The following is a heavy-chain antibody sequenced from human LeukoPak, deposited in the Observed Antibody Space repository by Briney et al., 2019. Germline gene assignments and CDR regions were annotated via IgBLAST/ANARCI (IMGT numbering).Heavy chain of an antibody. V-gene: IGHV1-8*01. D-gene: IGHD1-26*01. CDR1: GYTFTGYD. CDR2: MNPNSGNT. J-gene: IGHJ4*02. CDR3: ARDLRRELPRAFDY. Sequence: ASVKVSCKASGYTFTGYDINWVRQATGQGLEWMGWMNPNSGNTGYAQKFQGRVTMTRNTSISTAYMELSSLRSEDTAVYYCARDLRRELPRAFDYWGQGTLVTVSS.